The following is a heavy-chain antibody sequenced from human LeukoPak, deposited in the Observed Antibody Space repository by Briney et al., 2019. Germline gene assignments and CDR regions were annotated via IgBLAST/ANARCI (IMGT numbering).Heavy chain of an antibody. Sequence: PGGSLRLSCAASGFTFSSYGMHWVRQAPGKGLEWVAVISYDGSNKYYADSVKGRFTISRDNSKNTLYLQMNSLRAEDTAVYYCAKGLWFGELSEYYFDYWGQGTLVTVSS. CDR3: AKGLWFGELSEYYFDY. CDR1: GFTFSSYG. CDR2: ISYDGSNK. D-gene: IGHD3-10*01. J-gene: IGHJ4*02. V-gene: IGHV3-30*18.